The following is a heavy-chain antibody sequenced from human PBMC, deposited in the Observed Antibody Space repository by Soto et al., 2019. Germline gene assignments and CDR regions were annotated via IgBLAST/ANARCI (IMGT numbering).Heavy chain of an antibody. CDR3: VRSKGGYSYGPPFDY. V-gene: IGHV3-9*01. CDR1: GFTFDDYA. CDR2: ISWNSGNI. D-gene: IGHD5-18*01. J-gene: IGHJ4*02. Sequence: EVQLEESGGALVQPGRSLRLSCAASGFTFDDYAMYWVRQVLGKGLEWVSSISWNSGNIDYADSMKGRFTTSRDNAKNSLYLQRNSLRPEDTALYYCVRSKGGYSYGPPFDYWGQGTLVTVSS.